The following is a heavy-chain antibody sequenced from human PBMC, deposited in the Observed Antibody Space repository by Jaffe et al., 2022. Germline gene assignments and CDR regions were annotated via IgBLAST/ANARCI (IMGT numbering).Heavy chain of an antibody. V-gene: IGHV4-34*01. CDR1: GGSFSGYY. J-gene: IGHJ5*02. CDR2: INHSGST. D-gene: IGHD3-16*01. Sequence: QVQLQQWGAGLLKPSETLSLTCAVYGGSFSGYYWSWIRQPPGKGLEWIGEINHSGSTNYNPSLKSRVTISVDTSKNQFSLKLSSVTAADTAVYYCARGAKTTFGLGWFDPWGQGTLVTVSS. CDR3: ARGAKTTFGLGWFDP.